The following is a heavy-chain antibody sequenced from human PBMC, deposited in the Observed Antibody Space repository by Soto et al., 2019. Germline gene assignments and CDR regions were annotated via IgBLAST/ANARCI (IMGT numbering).Heavy chain of an antibody. CDR3: GRAPARYYYDSSGYYYGDYFDY. CDR2: IYHSGST. D-gene: IGHD3-22*01. Sequence: QLQLQESGSGLVKPSQTLSLTCAVSGGSISSGGYSWSWIRQPPGKGLEWIGYIYHSGSTYYNPSLKSRVTISVDRSKNQFSLKLSSVTAADTAVYYCGRAPARYYYDSSGYYYGDYFDYWGQGTLVTVSS. J-gene: IGHJ4*02. CDR1: GGSISSGGYS. V-gene: IGHV4-30-2*01.